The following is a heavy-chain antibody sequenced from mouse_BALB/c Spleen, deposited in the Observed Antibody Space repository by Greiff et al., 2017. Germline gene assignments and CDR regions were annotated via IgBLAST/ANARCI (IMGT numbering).Heavy chain of an antibody. V-gene: IGHV3-2*02. D-gene: IGHD2-1*01. CDR2: ISYSGST. J-gene: IGHJ4*01. Sequence: EVQLQQSGPGLVKPSQSLSLTCTVTGYSITSDYAWNWIRQFPGNKLEWMGYISYSGSTSYNPSLKSRISITRDTSKNQFFLQLNSVTTEDTATYYCARFGKDAMDYWGQGTSVTVSS. CDR1: GYSITSDYA. CDR3: ARFGKDAMDY.